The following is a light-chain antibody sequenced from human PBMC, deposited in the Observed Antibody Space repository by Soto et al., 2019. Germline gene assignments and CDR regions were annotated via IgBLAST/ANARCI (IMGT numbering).Light chain of an antibody. V-gene: IGKV1-39*01. CDR2: AAS. J-gene: IGKJ5*01. CDR3: QQSYSNPIT. CDR1: QAIRSS. Sequence: DIELTQFPSFLSAFVGARVTITCRASQAIRSSLAWYQQNKGKAPKLLIYAASSLQSGVPSRLSGSGYGTDLPITISSMKPEDFATYYCQQSYSNPITFGHGTRLEIK.